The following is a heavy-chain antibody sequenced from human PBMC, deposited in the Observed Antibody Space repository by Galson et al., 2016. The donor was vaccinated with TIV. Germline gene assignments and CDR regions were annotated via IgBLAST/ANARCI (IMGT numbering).Heavy chain of an antibody. CDR3: AREGYNFYMDV. CDR2: IAAYNGNT. D-gene: IGHD3-3*01. CDR1: GYPFYSYG. V-gene: IGHV1-18*01. Sequence: SVKVSCKASGYPFYSYGITWVRQAPGHVLEWMGWIAAYNGNTNYAQKFKDRVIMTTEASTNTAYMELRSLRFDDTAVYYCAREGYNFYMDVWGKGTTVIVSS. J-gene: IGHJ6*03.